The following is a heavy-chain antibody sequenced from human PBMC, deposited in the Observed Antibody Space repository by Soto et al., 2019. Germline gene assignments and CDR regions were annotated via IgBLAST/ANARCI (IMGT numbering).Heavy chain of an antibody. D-gene: IGHD3-10*01. CDR1: SGFISSGDYY. CDR2: VHFSGSA. V-gene: IGHV4-30-4*01. Sequence: SETLSLTCTVSSGFISSGDYYWSWIRQSPGKGLEWIGCVHFSGSAYYNPSLKSRLSISVDTSKNQFSLRLTSMTASDAAVYYCARASYLGGYCMTFDYWGQGTQVTVSS. J-gene: IGHJ4*02. CDR3: ARASYLGGYCMTFDY.